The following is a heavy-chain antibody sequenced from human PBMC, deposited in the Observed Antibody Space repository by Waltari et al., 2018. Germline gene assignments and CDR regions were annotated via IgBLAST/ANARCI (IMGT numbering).Heavy chain of an antibody. J-gene: IGHJ6*03. D-gene: IGHD5-12*01. CDR1: GGSLSSSSYF. V-gene: IGHV4-39*01. CDR3: AREVPRNGYIGLIYYYMDV. Sequence: QLQLQESGPGLVKPSETLSLTCTVSGGSLSSSSYFWAWIRQPPGKGLEWIGSIYYSGSTYYNLSLKSRVTIAVDRSTNQVSLKLTYVTAADTAVYFCAREVPRNGYIGLIYYYMDVWGKGTTVTVSS. CDR2: IYYSGST.